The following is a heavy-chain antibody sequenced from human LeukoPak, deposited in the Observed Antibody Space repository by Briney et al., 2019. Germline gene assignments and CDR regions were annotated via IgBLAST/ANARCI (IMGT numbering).Heavy chain of an antibody. CDR1: GGSISSSSYY. J-gene: IGHJ4*02. Sequence: PSETLSLTCTVSGGSISSSSYYWGWIRQPPGKGLEWIGSIYYSGSTYYNPSLKSRVTISVDTSKNQFSLKLSSVTAADTAVYYCAGGYSPSSYFDYWGQGTLVTVSS. V-gene: IGHV4-39*07. CDR3: AGGYSPSSYFDY. CDR2: IYYSGST. D-gene: IGHD5-18*01.